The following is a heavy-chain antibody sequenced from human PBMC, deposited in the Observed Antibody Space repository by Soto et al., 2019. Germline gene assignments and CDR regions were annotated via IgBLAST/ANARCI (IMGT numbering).Heavy chain of an antibody. J-gene: IGHJ4*02. CDR2: ISGGGGDT. CDR3: AKRPGYSSSWYYFDS. CDR1: GFTFSFYA. V-gene: IGHV3-23*01. D-gene: IGHD6-13*01. Sequence: EVQLLKSGGGLVQPGGSLRLSCAASGFTFSFYALSWVRQAPGKGLEWVSAISGGGGDTYYADSVKGRFTISRDNSKNTLSLQMNSLRAEDTAVYYCAKRPGYSSSWYYFDSWGQGTLVTVSS.